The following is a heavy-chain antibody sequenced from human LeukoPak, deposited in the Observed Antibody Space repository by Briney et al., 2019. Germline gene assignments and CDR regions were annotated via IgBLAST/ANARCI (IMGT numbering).Heavy chain of an antibody. V-gene: IGHV5-51*01. CDR3: ARLLQGVAGTWGY. J-gene: IGHJ4*02. CDR2: IYPGDSDT. Sequence: GESLKISCKASGYSFTTYWIAWVRQMPGKGLEWMGMIYPGDSDTRYSPSFQGQITISVDKSISIAYLQWSSLKASDAAMYYCARLLQGVAGTWGYWGQGTLVTV. D-gene: IGHD6-19*01. CDR1: GYSFTTYW.